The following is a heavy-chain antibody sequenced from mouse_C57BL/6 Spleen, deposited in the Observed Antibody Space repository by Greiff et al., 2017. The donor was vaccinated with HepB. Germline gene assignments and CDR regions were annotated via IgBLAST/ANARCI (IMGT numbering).Heavy chain of an antibody. CDR2: ISYDGSN. J-gene: IGHJ3*01. D-gene: IGHD1-3*01. CDR3: AREGAQFAY. CDR1: GYSITSGYS. V-gene: IGHV3-6*01. Sequence: EVQLQESGPGLVKPSQSLSLTCSVTGYSITSGYSWNWIRQFPGNKLEWMGYISYDGSNNYNPSLKNRISITRDTSKNQFFLKLNSVTTEDTATYYCAREGAQFAYWGQGTLVTVSA.